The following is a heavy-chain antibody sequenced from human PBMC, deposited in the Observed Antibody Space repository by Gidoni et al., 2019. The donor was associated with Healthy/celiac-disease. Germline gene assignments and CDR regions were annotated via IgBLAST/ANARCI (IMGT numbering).Heavy chain of an antibody. CDR1: GFTFADYA. D-gene: IGHD3-9*01. CDR2: ISWNSGSI. J-gene: IGHJ3*02. CDR3: AKDGSQPYYDILTGYYQRPPFGAFDI. Sequence: EVQLVESGGGLVQPGRSLRLSCSASGFTFADYAMHWVRQAPGKGLEWVSGISWNSGSIGYADSVKGRFTISRDNAKNSLYLQMNSLRAEDTALYYCAKDGSQPYYDILTGYYQRPPFGAFDIWGQGTMVTVSS. V-gene: IGHV3-9*01.